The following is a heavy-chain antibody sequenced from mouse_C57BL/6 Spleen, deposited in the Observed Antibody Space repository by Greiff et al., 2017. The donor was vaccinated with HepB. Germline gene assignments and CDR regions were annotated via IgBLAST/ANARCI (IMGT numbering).Heavy chain of an antibody. D-gene: IGHD1-1*01. Sequence: EVQLVESGPELVKPGASVKISCKASGYSFTGYYMNWVKQSPEKSLEWIGEINPSTGGTTYNQKFKAKATLTVDKSSSTAYMQLKSLTSEDSAVYYCARRAAGVYYGSSYGYFDVWGTGTTVTVSS. CDR2: INPSTGGT. CDR3: ARRAAGVYYGSSYGYFDV. CDR1: GYSFTGYY. J-gene: IGHJ1*03. V-gene: IGHV1-42*01.